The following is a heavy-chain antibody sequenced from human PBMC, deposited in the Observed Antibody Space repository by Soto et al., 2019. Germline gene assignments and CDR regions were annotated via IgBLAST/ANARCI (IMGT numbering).Heavy chain of an antibody. D-gene: IGHD3-3*01. Sequence: QVQLVQSGAEVKKPGSSVKVSCKASGGTFSSYAISWVRQAPGQGLEWMGGIIPIFGTANYAQKFQGRVTIPADESTSTAYMELRSLRSEDTAVYYCAWGYDFWSGLYYFDYWGQGTLVTVSS. CDR3: AWGYDFWSGLYYFDY. J-gene: IGHJ4*02. V-gene: IGHV1-69*01. CDR2: IIPIFGTA. CDR1: GGTFSSYA.